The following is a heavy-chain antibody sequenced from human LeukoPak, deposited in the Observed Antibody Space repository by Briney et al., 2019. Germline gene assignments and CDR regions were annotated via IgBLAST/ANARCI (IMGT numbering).Heavy chain of an antibody. Sequence: PSETLSLTCTVSGGSISSGSYYWSWIRQPAGKGLEWIGRIYTSGSTNYNPSLKSRVTISVDTSKNQFSLKLSSVTAADTAVYYCARGTDTPLTNTIDYWGQGTLVTVSS. D-gene: IGHD2-8*01. CDR1: GGSISSGSYY. V-gene: IGHV4-61*02. CDR3: ARGTDTPLTNTIDY. CDR2: IYTSGST. J-gene: IGHJ4*02.